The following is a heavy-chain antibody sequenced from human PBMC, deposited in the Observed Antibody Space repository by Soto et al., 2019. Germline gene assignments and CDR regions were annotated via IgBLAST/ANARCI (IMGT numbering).Heavy chain of an antibody. V-gene: IGHV3-33*01. CDR2: IWYDGSNK. Sequence: SLRLSCAASGFTFISYGMHWVRQATGKGLEWVAVIWYDGSNKYYADSVKGRFTISRDNSKNTLYLQMNSLRAEDTAVYYCARAHYYGSGSYYAGFYYYGMDVWGQGTTVTVSS. CDR1: GFTFISYG. J-gene: IGHJ6*02. D-gene: IGHD3-10*01. CDR3: ARAHYYGSGSYYAGFYYYGMDV.